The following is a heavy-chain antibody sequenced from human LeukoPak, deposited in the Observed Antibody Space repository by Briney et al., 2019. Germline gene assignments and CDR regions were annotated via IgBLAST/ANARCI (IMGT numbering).Heavy chain of an antibody. Sequence: PGGSLRLSCAASDLAVNNNYMTWVRQAPGKGMEWVSVIYTGGDTYYAASVKGRFTISTDNSGHTLYLHMNSLRVEDTAVYYCARGPTHYDSSGYYENYWGQGILVIVSS. CDR1: DLAVNNNY. J-gene: IGHJ4*02. V-gene: IGHV3-53*01. CDR3: ARGPTHYDSSGYYENY. CDR2: IYTGGDT. D-gene: IGHD3-22*01.